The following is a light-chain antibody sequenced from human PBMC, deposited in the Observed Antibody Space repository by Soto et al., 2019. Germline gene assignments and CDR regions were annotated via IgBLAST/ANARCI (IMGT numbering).Light chain of an antibody. CDR2: KAS. CDR1: QSISSW. CDR3: QQYKSSWT. J-gene: IGKJ1*01. V-gene: IGKV1-5*03. Sequence: DIQMTQSPSTLSASVGDRVTITCRASQSISSWLAWYQQKPGKDPKLLIYKASSLKRGGPSRFSGSGSGTDFTLTISRLQPDDFATYYCQQYKSSWTFDQGTKVEIK.